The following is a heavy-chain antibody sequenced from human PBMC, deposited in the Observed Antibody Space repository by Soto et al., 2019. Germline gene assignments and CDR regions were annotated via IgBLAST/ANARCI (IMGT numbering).Heavy chain of an antibody. CDR3: AKSYCSGGSCYDTSYYYYGMDF. CDR1: GFTFSSYA. V-gene: IGHV3-23*01. Sequence: PGGSMRLSCAASGFTFSSYALSWVRQAPGKGLEWVSAISGSGGSTYYADSVKGRFTISRDNSKNTLYLQMNSLRAEDTALYYCAKSYCSGGSCYDTSYYYYGMDFWGQGTTVTVPS. CDR2: ISGSGGST. J-gene: IGHJ6*02. D-gene: IGHD2-15*01.